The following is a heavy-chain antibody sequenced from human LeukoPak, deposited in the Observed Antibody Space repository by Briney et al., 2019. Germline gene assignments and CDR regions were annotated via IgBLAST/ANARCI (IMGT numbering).Heavy chain of an antibody. V-gene: IGHV4-30-4*01. CDR2: IYYSGST. Sequence: SQTLSLTCTVSGGSISSGDYYWSWIRQPPGKGLEWIGYIYYSGSTYCNPSLKSRVTISVDTSKNQFSLKLSSVTAADTAVYYCARDNSNSPYYYYGMDVWGQGTTVTVSS. D-gene: IGHD4-11*01. CDR3: ARDNSNSPYYYYGMDV. J-gene: IGHJ6*02. CDR1: GGSISSGDYY.